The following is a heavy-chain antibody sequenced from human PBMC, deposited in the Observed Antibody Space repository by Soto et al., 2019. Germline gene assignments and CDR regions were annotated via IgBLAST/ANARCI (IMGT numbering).Heavy chain of an antibody. CDR3: GRVSYAAERNSNNAYKWMDP. D-gene: IGHD1-20*01. Sequence: SVKVSCKASGCTFNGFYMHWVRQAPGQGLEGVGWINPHTGGMKYAQKFQGRVTMTMDTSISTAYIELRNQLSDDTAVYYSGRVSYAAERNSNNAYKWMDPWGQGTLVTVYS. J-gene: IGHJ5*02. CDR2: INPHTGGM. V-gene: IGHV1-2*02. CDR1: GCTFNGFY.